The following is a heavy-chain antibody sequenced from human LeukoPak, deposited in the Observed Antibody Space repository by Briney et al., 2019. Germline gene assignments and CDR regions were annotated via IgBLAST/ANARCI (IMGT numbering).Heavy chain of an antibody. CDR3: ARNYYDSSGYYYVGAFDI. CDR2: IYYSGST. D-gene: IGHD3-22*01. CDR1: GGSISSSSYY. J-gene: IGHJ3*02. Sequence: PSETLSLTCTVSGGSISSSSYYWGWVRQPPGKGLEWIGSIYYSGSTYYNPSLKSRVTISVDTSKNQFSLKLSSVTAADTAVYYCARNYYDSSGYYYVGAFDIWGQGTMVTVSS. V-gene: IGHV4-39*07.